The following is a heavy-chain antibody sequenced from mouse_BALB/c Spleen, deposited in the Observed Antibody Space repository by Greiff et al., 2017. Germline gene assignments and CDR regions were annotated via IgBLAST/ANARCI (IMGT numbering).Heavy chain of an antibody. CDR1: GFTFSSYG. V-gene: IGHV5-6*01. CDR3: ARLDGYYVGAMDY. D-gene: IGHD2-3*01. CDR2: ISSGGSYT. J-gene: IGHJ4*01. Sequence: EVNVVESGGDLVKPGGSLKLSCAASGFTFSSYGMSWVRQTPDKRLEWVATISSGGSYTYYPDSVKGRFTISRDNAKNTLYLQMSSLKSEDTAMYYCARLDGYYVGAMDYWGQGTSVTVSS.